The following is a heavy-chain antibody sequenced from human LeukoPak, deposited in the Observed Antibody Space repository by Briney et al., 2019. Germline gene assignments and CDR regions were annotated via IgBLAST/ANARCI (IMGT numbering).Heavy chain of an antibody. V-gene: IGHV3-53*01. J-gene: IGHJ4*02. CDR2: KDNFGNT. CDR3: AGGTYYGSGSRPGYFDH. D-gene: IGHD3-10*01. Sequence: GGSLRLSCSASGFSVNNNYMNWVRQAPGKGREWVSVKDNFGNTYYTDSVKGRFTISRDISKNTVYVQMNTLSAEDTAVYYCAGGTYYGSGSRPGYFDHWGQGTLATVSS. CDR1: GFSVNNNY.